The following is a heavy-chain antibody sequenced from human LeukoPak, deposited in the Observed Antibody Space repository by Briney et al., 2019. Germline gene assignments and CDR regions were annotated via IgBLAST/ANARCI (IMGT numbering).Heavy chain of an antibody. J-gene: IGHJ6*03. D-gene: IGHD2-2*01. CDR3: ARERRYCSSTSCRMGGYYYYYYMDV. Sequence: GGSLRLSCAASGFTFSDYYMSWIRQAPGKGLEWVSYISSSGSTIYYADSVKGRFTISRDNAKNSLYLQMNSLRAEDTAVYYCARERRYCSSTSCRMGGYYYYYYMDVWGKGTTVTVSS. CDR2: ISSSGSTI. V-gene: IGHV3-11*01. CDR1: GFTFSDYY.